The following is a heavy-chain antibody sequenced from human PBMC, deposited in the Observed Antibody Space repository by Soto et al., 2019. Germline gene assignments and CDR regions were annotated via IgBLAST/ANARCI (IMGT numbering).Heavy chain of an antibody. Sequence: PGGSLRLSCAASGFTFSSYAMSWVRQAPGKGLEWVSAISGSGGSTYYADSVKGRFTISRDNSKNTLYLQMNSLRAEDTAVYYCANPSNYDTLTGYPPRDYWGQGTLVTVSS. V-gene: IGHV3-23*01. CDR3: ANPSNYDTLTGYPPRDY. CDR1: GFTFSSYA. CDR2: ISGSGGST. J-gene: IGHJ4*02. D-gene: IGHD3-9*01.